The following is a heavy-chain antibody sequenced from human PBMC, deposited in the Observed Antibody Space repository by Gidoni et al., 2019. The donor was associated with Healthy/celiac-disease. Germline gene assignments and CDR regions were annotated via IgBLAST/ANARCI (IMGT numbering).Heavy chain of an antibody. V-gene: IGHV4-31*03. CDR1: GGSISSGGYY. D-gene: IGHD3-3*01. CDR3: ARAVTIFGVVTRGMDV. Sequence: QVQLQESGPGLVKPSQTLSLTCTVSGGSISSGGYYWSWIRQHPGKGLEWIGYIYYSGSTYYNPSLKSRVTISVDTSKNQFSLKLSSVTAADTAVYYCARAVTIFGVVTRGMDVWGQGTTVTVSS. CDR2: IYYSGST. J-gene: IGHJ6*02.